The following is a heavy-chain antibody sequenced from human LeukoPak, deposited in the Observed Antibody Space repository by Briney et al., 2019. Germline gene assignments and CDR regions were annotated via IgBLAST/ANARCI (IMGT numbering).Heavy chain of an antibody. J-gene: IGHJ4*02. D-gene: IGHD3-22*01. Sequence: PGGSLRLSCAASGFTFSTYAMSWVRQAPGKGLEWVSSISSSGGSTYYADSVKGWFTISRDNSKDTLYLQMNSLRAEDTAVYYCAKNSVRSGYYYGYWGQGTLVTVSS. V-gene: IGHV3-23*01. CDR2: ISSSGGST. CDR3: AKNSVRSGYYYGY. CDR1: GFTFSTYA.